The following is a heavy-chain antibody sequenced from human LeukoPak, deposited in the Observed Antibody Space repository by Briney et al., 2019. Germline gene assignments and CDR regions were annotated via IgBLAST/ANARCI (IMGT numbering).Heavy chain of an antibody. Sequence: SEALSLTCTVSGGSISSYYWSWIRQPPGKGLEWIGSIYYSGSTYYNPSLKSRVTISVDTSKNQFSLKLSSVTAADTAVYYCARVEVGADDFDYFQHWGQGTLVTVSS. CDR3: ARVEVGADDFDYFQH. J-gene: IGHJ1*01. CDR1: GGSISSYY. V-gene: IGHV4-59*08. CDR2: IYYSGST. D-gene: IGHD1-26*01.